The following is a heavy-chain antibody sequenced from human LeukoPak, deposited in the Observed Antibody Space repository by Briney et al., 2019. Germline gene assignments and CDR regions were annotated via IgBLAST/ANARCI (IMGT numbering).Heavy chain of an antibody. CDR2: ITWNSGYI. CDR3: AKGERSYDINWFDP. Sequence: GGSLRLSCAASGFTFDDYAMHWVRQAPGKGLEWVSSITWNSGYIGYADSVKGRFTISRDNAKNSLYLQMNSLRAEDTALYYCAKGERSYDINWFDPWGQGTLVTVSS. V-gene: IGHV3-9*01. J-gene: IGHJ5*02. D-gene: IGHD1-26*01. CDR1: GFTFDDYA.